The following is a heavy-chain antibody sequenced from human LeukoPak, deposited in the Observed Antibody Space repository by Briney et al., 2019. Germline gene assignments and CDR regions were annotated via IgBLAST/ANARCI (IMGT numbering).Heavy chain of an antibody. Sequence: PSETLSLTCTVSGGSISSYYWSWIRQPPGKGLEWIGYIYYSGSTNYNPSLKSRVTISVDTSKNQFSLKLSSVTAADTAVYYCARNLNAIFGAVIMGFDPWGQGTLVTVSS. D-gene: IGHD3-3*01. J-gene: IGHJ5*02. V-gene: IGHV4-59*01. CDR2: IYYSGST. CDR3: ARNLNAIFGAVIMGFDP. CDR1: GGSISSYY.